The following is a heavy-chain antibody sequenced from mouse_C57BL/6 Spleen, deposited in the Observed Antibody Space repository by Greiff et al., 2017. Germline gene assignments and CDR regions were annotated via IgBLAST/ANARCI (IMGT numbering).Heavy chain of an antibody. CDR2: IYPGDGDT. V-gene: IGHV1-80*01. CDR1: GYAFSSYW. CDR3: ARCYYGSSCPYFDY. D-gene: IGHD1-1*01. J-gene: IGHJ2*01. Sequence: VQLQESGAELVKPGASVKISCKASGYAFSSYWKNWVKQRPGKGLEWIGQIYPGDGDTNYNGKFKGKATLTADKSSSTAYMQLSSLTSEDSAVYFCARCYYGSSCPYFDYWGQGTTLTVSS.